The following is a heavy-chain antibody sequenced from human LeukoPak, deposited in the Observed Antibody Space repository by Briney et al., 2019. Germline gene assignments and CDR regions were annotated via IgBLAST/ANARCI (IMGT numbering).Heavy chain of an antibody. CDR2: MPYDENVADNEIP. CDR1: GGSIRNYS. V-gene: IGHV4-39*01. CDR3: ARLTLTGVGGRGWFDA. D-gene: IGHD3-3*01. Sequence: SETLSLTCTVSGGSIRNYSWNWIRQPPGKGLEWIGTMPYDENVADNEIPSYNPSLKSRVSISADTSKNQLSLKVNSVTAADTASYYCARLTLTGVGGRGWFDAWGQGTLVIVSS. J-gene: IGHJ5*02.